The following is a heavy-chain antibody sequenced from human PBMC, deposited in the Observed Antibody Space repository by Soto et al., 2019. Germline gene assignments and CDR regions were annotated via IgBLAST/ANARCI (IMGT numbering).Heavy chain of an antibody. Sequence: PSETLSLTCTVSGGSISSSSYYWGWIRQPPGKGLEWIGSIYYSGSTYYNPSLKSRVTISVDTSKNQFSLKLSSVTAADTAVYYCAKERRVVVPYYYYYMDVWGKGTTVTVSS. J-gene: IGHJ6*03. CDR1: GGSISSSSYY. CDR2: IYYSGST. CDR3: AKERRVVVPYYYYYMDV. D-gene: IGHD2-2*01. V-gene: IGHV4-39*02.